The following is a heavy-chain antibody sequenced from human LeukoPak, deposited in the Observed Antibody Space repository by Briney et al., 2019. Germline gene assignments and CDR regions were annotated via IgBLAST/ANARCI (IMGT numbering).Heavy chain of an antibody. CDR2: IYHSGST. D-gene: IGHD6-13*01. V-gene: IGHV4-38-2*01. CDR3: ATRISAAGAINWYFDL. Sequence: PSETLSLTCAVSGYSISSGYYWGWIRQPPGKGLEWIGSIYHSGSTYYNPSLKSRVSISVDTSKNQCSLKLSSVTAADTAVYYCATRISAAGAINWYFDLWGRGTLVTVSS. CDR1: GYSISSGYY. J-gene: IGHJ2*01.